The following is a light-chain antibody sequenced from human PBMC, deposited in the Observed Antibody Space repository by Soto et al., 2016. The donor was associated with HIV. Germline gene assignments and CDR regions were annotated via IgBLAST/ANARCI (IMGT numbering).Light chain of an antibody. CDR1: QDIYNY. CDR2: AAM. CDR3: QKYNGVIT. Sequence: DIQMTQSPSSLSGSIGDRVSITCRASQDIYNYLAWYQQKPGKVPRLLISAAMNLESGVPSRFRGSGSGTEFTLTITSLQPEDIATYYCQKYNGVITFGGGQGGD. V-gene: IGKV1-27*01. J-gene: IGKJ4*01.